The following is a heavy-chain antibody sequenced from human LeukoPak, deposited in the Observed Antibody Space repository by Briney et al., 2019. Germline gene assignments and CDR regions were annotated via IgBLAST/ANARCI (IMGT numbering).Heavy chain of an antibody. CDR3: ATQSICGGDCHSFAFDI. CDR1: GYSFTNYW. Sequence: GESLKISCKGSGYSFTNYWIGWVRQMPGKGLEWMEIIYPGDSDTTYSPSFQGQVTISADKSISTAYLQWSSLKASDTAMYYCATQSICGGDCHSFAFDIWGQGTMVTVSS. V-gene: IGHV5-51*01. CDR2: IYPGDSDT. D-gene: IGHD2-21*02. J-gene: IGHJ3*02.